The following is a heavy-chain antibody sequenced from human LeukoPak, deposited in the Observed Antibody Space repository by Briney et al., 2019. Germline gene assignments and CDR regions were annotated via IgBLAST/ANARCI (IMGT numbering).Heavy chain of an antibody. J-gene: IGHJ4*02. CDR1: GGSISGGSYY. D-gene: IGHD2/OR15-2a*01. V-gene: IGHV4-61*01. CDR2: IYYSGST. CDR3: ARGEYGLFDY. Sequence: SETLSLTCTVSGGSISGGSYYWSWIRQPPGKGLEWIGYIYYSGSTKYNLSLKSRVTISVDTSKNQLSLKLSSVTAADTAAYYCARGEYGLFDYWGQGTLVTVSS.